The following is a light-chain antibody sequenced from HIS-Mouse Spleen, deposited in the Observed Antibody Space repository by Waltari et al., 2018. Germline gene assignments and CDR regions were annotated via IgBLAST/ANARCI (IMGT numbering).Light chain of an antibody. Sequence: DIVMTQSPDSLAVSLGERATINCKSSQSVLYSSNNKHYLAWYQQKPGQPPRLLIYWAYTRESGVPDRFSGSGSGTDFTLTISSLQAEDVAVYYCQQYYSTPFTFGPGTKVDIK. CDR1: QSVLYSSNNKHY. CDR2: WAY. CDR3: QQYYSTPFT. V-gene: IGKV4-1*01. J-gene: IGKJ3*01.